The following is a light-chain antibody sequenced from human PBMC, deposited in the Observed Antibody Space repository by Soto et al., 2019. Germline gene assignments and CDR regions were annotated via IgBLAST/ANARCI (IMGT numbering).Light chain of an antibody. J-gene: IGKJ5*01. V-gene: IGKV3-20*01. Sequence: EIVLTQSPGTPSLSTGERATLSCRASQSVSSSYLAWYQQKPGQAPRLLIYGASSRATGIPDRFSGSGSGTDFTLTISRLEPEDFAVYYCQQYGSSITFGQGTRLEIK. CDR2: GAS. CDR1: QSVSSSY. CDR3: QQYGSSIT.